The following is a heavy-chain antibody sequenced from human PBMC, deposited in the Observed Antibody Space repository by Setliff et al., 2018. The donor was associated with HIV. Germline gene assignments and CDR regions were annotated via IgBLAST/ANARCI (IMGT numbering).Heavy chain of an antibody. D-gene: IGHD5-18*01. CDR2: ISSSGNTI. CDR1: GFTFRSYE. V-gene: IGHV3-48*03. CDR3: AKDFLSGYSYGYWGGLDY. J-gene: IGHJ4*02. Sequence: GGSLRLSCAASGFTFRSYEMNWVRQAPGKGLEWLSYISSSGNTIYYTDSLKGRFTISRDNSKNSLYLQMNSLRPEDTALYYCAKDFLSGYSYGYWGGLDYWGQGTLVTVSS.